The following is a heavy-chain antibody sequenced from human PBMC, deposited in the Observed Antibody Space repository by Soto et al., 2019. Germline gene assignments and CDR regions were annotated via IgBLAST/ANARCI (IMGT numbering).Heavy chain of an antibody. V-gene: IGHV1-18*01. CDR2: ISTYNGNT. CDR1: GYTFTNYG. CDR3: ARDGQLWGSLIPIDY. Sequence: QVQLVQSGAEVKKPGASVKVSCKASGYTFTNYGISWVRQAPGQGLEWMGWISTYNGNTNYAQKFQGRVTMTRDTSTSTAYMDLRSLISDDTAVYYCARDGQLWGSLIPIDYWGERTLVNVSS. D-gene: IGHD3-16*01. J-gene: IGHJ4*02.